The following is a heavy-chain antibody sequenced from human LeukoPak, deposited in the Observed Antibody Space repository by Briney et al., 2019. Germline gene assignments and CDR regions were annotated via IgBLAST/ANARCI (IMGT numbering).Heavy chain of an antibody. D-gene: IGHD3-3*01. CDR2: MNPNSGNT. Sequence: ASVKVSCKASGYTLTSYDINWVRQATGQGLEWMGWMNPNSGNTGYAQKFQGRVTITRNTSISTAYMELSSLRSEDTAVYYCARQSLPTYYDFWSGDDAFDIWGQGTMVTVSS. V-gene: IGHV1-8*03. J-gene: IGHJ3*02. CDR1: GYTLTSYD. CDR3: ARQSLPTYYDFWSGDDAFDI.